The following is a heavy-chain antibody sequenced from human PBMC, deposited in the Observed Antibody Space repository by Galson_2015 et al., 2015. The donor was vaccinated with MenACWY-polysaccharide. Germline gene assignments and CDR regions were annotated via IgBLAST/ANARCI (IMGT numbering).Heavy chain of an antibody. CDR2: IKKDGSEK. V-gene: IGHV3-7*04. Sequence: SLRLSCAASGFTFKNYWMSWIRQAPGKGLEWVANIKKDGSEKYYVDSVKGRFTNSRDNAKNSLYLQMNSLRAEDTAVYYCARGHYGMDVWGQGTTATVSS. CDR3: ARGHYGMDV. CDR1: GFTFKNYW. J-gene: IGHJ6*02.